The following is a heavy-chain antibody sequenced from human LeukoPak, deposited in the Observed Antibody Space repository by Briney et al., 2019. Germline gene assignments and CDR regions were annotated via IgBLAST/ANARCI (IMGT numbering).Heavy chain of an antibody. D-gene: IGHD3-10*01. CDR2: ITSDGDST. Sequence: GGSLRLSCSASGFTFSDYAMHWVRPAPGKGLEYVSAITSDGDSTYYADSVKGRFTISRGNSKNTLYLQMSSLRVEDTAVYYCVKDSRGSGSNWGQGTLVTVSS. CDR3: VKDSRGSGSN. J-gene: IGHJ4*02. CDR1: GFTFSDYA. V-gene: IGHV3-64D*06.